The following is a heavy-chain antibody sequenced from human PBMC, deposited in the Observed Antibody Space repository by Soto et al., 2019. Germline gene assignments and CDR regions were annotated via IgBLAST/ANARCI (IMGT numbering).Heavy chain of an antibody. CDR1: GFTFSSYG. D-gene: IGHD3-16*01. V-gene: IGHV3-30*03. Sequence: QVQLVESGGGVVQPGRSLRLSCAASGFTFSSYGMHWVRQAPGKGLEWVAVISYDGGNKYYGDSVKGRFTISRDNAKNSLYLQMNSLRAEDTAVYYCARDGAPSYWGQGTLVTVSS. CDR3: ARDGAPSY. CDR2: ISYDGGNK. J-gene: IGHJ4*02.